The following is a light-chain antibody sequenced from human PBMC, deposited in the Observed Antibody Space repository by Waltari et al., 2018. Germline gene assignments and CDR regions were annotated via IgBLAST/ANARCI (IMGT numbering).Light chain of an antibody. Sequence: QSALTQPASVSGSPGQSITISCTGTSSDVGNYNLVSLYQQHPGKAPKLMISAGSKRPAGVSNRFSGSKSGNTASLTISGLQAEDEADYYCCSYAGSSTYVFGTGTKVTVL. J-gene: IGLJ1*01. CDR3: CSYAGSSTYV. CDR2: AGS. CDR1: SSDVGNYNL. V-gene: IGLV2-23*01.